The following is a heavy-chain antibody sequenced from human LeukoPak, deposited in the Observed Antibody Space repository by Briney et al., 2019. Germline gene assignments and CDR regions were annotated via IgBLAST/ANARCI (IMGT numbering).Heavy chain of an antibody. J-gene: IGHJ4*02. D-gene: IGHD3-22*01. Sequence: SETLSLTCTVSGGSISSYYWSWIRQPPGKGLEWIGSVYYSGSTYYNPSLKSRVTISVDTSKNQFSLKLSSVTAADTAVYYCARFDSSGYYCPYWGQGTLVTVSS. CDR1: GGSISSYY. CDR3: ARFDSSGYYCPY. CDR2: VYYSGST. V-gene: IGHV4-59*12.